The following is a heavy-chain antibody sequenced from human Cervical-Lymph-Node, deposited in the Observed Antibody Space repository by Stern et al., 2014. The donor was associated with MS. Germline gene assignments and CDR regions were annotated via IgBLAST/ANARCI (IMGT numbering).Heavy chain of an antibody. CDR3: ARGGLGEYYFDY. Sequence: EVQLEESGGGLVKPGGSLRLSCAASGFTFSSYSMNWVRQAPGKGLEWVSSISSSSSYIYYADSVKGRFTISRDNAKNSLYLQMNSLRAEDTAVYYCARGGLGEYYFDYWGQGTLVTVSS. CDR2: ISSSSSYI. J-gene: IGHJ4*02. CDR1: GFTFSSYS. V-gene: IGHV3-21*01. D-gene: IGHD3-16*01.